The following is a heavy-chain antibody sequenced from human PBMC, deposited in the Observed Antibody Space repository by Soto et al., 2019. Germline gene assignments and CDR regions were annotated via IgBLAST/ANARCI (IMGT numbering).Heavy chain of an antibody. CDR3: AKDVRPDGYWDLDY. V-gene: IGHV3-23*01. CDR2: IYGNGGGT. CDR1: GFTFGTYS. D-gene: IGHD5-12*01. J-gene: IGHJ4*02. Sequence: PVGSLRLSCAASGFTFGTYSMNWVRQAPGKGLEWVSGIYGNGGGTFYADSVKGRFTISRDNSRNTLYLQMNSLRAEDTAVYYCAKDVRPDGYWDLDYWGQGTPVTVS.